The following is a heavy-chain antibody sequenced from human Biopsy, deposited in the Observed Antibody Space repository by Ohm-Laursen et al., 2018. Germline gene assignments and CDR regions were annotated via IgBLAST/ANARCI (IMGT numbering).Heavy chain of an antibody. CDR2: IYPNSGDA. V-gene: IGHV1-2*02. Sequence: SVKVSCKASGDAFLGYYLHWVRQAPGQGLEWMGSIYPNSGDADFAQKFQGRVSMTRDTSVSTAYLELSSLRSDDTAIYYCARDLLEWSLPSWGQGTQVTVSS. CDR3: ARDLLEWSLPS. J-gene: IGHJ4*02. D-gene: IGHD3-3*01. CDR1: GDAFLGYY.